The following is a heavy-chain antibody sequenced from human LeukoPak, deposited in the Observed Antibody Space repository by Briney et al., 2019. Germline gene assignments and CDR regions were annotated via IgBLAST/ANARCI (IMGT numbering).Heavy chain of an antibody. V-gene: IGHV3-9*01. D-gene: IGHD3-22*01. J-gene: IGHJ4*02. Sequence: GGSLRLSCAASGFTFDDYAMHWVRQAPGKGLEWVSGINWNSGSKGYADSVKGRFAISRDNAKNSLYLQMNSLRAEDTALYYCAKDSRYDSSFFDYWGQGTLVTVSS. CDR3: AKDSRYDSSFFDY. CDR2: INWNSGSK. CDR1: GFTFDDYA.